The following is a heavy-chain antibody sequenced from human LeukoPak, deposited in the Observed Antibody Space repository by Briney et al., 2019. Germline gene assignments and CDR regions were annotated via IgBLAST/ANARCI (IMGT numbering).Heavy chain of an antibody. Sequence: GGSLRLSCAASGFIFSDYYMSWIRQAPGKGLEGVSYISSSGSSIYYADSVKGRFTISRDNAKNSLYLQMNSLRAEDTAVYYRARDSGGTYRFFDYWGQGTLVTVSS. CDR3: ARDSGGTYRFFDY. V-gene: IGHV3-11*01. CDR2: ISSSGSSI. CDR1: GFIFSDYY. D-gene: IGHD3-10*01. J-gene: IGHJ4*02.